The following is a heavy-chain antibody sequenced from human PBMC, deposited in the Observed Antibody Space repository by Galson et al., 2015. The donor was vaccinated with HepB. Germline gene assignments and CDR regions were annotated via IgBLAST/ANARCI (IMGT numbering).Heavy chain of an antibody. CDR3: ARGGSSNYVVYYYMDV. CDR1: GGSISSGGYY. V-gene: IGHV4-31*03. J-gene: IGHJ6*03. CDR2: VYYSGST. D-gene: IGHD4-11*01. Sequence: TLSLTCTVSGGSISSGGYYWSWIRQHPGKGLEWIGYVYYSGSTYYNPSLKSRVTISVDTSKNQFSLKLSSVTAANTAVYYCARGGSSNYVVYYYMDVWGKGTTVTVSS.